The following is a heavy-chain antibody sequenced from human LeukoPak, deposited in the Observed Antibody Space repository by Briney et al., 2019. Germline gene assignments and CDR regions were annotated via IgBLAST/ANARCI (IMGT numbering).Heavy chain of an antibody. D-gene: IGHD3-22*01. CDR3: ARDLEDCYDRSPGAFDI. J-gene: IGHJ3*02. CDR1: GGSISSYY. V-gene: IGHV4-59*01. Sequence: PSETLSLTCTVSGGSISSYYWSWIRQPPGEGLEWIGYIYYSGSTNYNPSLKSRVTISVDTSKNQFSLKLSSVTAADTAVYYCARDLEDCYDRSPGAFDIWGQGTMVTVSS. CDR2: IYYSGST.